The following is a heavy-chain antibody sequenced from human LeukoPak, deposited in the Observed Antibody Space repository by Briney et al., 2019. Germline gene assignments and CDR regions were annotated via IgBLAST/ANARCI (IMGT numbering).Heavy chain of an antibody. Sequence: GGSLRLSCAASGFTFSSYAMHWVRQAPGKGLEWVAVISYDGSNKYYADSVKGRFTISRDNSKNTLYLQMNSLRAEDTAVYYCAKDAPDIVVPNNWFDPWGQGTLVTVSS. CDR2: ISYDGSNK. CDR1: GFTFSSYA. J-gene: IGHJ5*02. D-gene: IGHD2-2*01. CDR3: AKDAPDIVVPNNWFDP. V-gene: IGHV3-30*04.